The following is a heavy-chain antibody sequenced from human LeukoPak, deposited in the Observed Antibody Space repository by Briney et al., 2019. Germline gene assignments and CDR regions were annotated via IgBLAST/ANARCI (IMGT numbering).Heavy chain of an antibody. CDR3: ARAVQLWFPFDY. CDR2: IYSGGST. J-gene: IGHJ4*02. CDR1: GFTVSSNY. D-gene: IGHD5-18*01. V-gene: IGHV3-53*01. Sequence: GGSLRLSCAASGFTVSSNYMSWVRQAPGKGLEWVSVIYSGGSTYYADSVKGRFTISRDNSKNTLYLQMNSLRAEDTAVYYCARAVQLWFPFDYWGQGTLVTVSS.